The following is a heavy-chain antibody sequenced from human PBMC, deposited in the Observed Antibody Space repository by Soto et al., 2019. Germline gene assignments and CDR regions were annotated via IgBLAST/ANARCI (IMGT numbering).Heavy chain of an antibody. CDR3: ARTVLGPDLLADSFVDYYYYMVV. D-gene: IGHD3-9*01. CDR2: VYYTGST. V-gene: IGHV4-59*08. Sequence: SETLSLTCTVSGGSISNLYWSWIRQPPGKGLEWIGYVYYTGSTSYNPSLKRRVTFSADSSRGQFSLRLNSVTAADTAVYYCARTVLGPDLLADSFVDYYYYMVVWGQGTTVTVSS. J-gene: IGHJ6*03. CDR1: GGSISNLY.